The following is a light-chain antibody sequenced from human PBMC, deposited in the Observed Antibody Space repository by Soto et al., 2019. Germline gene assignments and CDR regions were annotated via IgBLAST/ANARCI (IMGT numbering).Light chain of an antibody. CDR2: DNI. Sequence: QAVVTQPPSVSGAPGQRVTISCTGSSSNIGSLYDVHWYQQLPGTAPKLLIYDNINRPSGVPDRFSGSKSGTSASLAITGLQAEDEADYYCQSYDSSLSASVFGGGTKVTVL. CDR3: QSYDSSLSASV. CDR1: SSNIGSLYD. J-gene: IGLJ2*01. V-gene: IGLV1-40*01.